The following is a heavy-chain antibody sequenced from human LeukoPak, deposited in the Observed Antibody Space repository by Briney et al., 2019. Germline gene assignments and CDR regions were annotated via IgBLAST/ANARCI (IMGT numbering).Heavy chain of an antibody. J-gene: IGHJ4*02. CDR1: GFTFSSYA. CDR2: ISYDGSNK. Sequence: GGSLRLSCAASGFTFSSYAMHWVRQAPGKGLEWVAVISYDGSNKYYADSVKGRFTISRDNSKNTLYLQMNSLRAEDTAVYYCARSTTVASNFDYWGQGTLVTVSS. V-gene: IGHV3-30-3*01. CDR3: ARSTTVASNFDY. D-gene: IGHD4-23*01.